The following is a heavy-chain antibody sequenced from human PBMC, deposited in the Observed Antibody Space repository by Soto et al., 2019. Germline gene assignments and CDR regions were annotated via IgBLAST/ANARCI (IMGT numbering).Heavy chain of an antibody. CDR2: ISAYTGNT. D-gene: IGHD1-26*01. J-gene: IGHJ4*02. CDR3: ARDLGGSYYAPVDY. CDR1: GYTFTSYG. V-gene: IGHV1-18*01. Sequence: QVQLVQSGAEVKKPGASVKVSCKASGYTFTSYGISWVRQAPGQGLEWRGWISAYTGNTKYAQKLQGRVTTTTDTSTSTAYRELRSLRSDDTAVYYCARDLGGSYYAPVDYWGQGALVTVSS.